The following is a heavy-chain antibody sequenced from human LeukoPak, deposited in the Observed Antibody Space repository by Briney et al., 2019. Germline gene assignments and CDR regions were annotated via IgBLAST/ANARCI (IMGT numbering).Heavy chain of an antibody. CDR2: INHSGST. CDR1: GGSFSGYY. Sequence: SETLSLTCAVYGGSFSGYYWSWIRQPPGKGLEWIGEINHSGSTNYNPSLKSRVTISGDTFKNQFSLKLSSVTAADTAVYYCARVYGPVDYWGQGTLVTVSS. CDR3: ARVYGPVDY. D-gene: IGHD2-8*01. J-gene: IGHJ4*02. V-gene: IGHV4-34*01.